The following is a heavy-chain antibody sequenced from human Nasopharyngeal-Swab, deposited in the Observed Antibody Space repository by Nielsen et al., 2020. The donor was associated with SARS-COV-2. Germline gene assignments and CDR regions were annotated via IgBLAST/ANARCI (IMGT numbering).Heavy chain of an antibody. D-gene: IGHD4-23*01. CDR1: GFTFSSYD. Sequence: GGSLRLSCAASGFTFSSYDRHWVRKAKGKGLEWVPAIGTAGDTYYPGSVKGRFTISRENAKNTLYLQMNSLRAGDTAVYYCARAHYGGTYYYYYGMEVWGPGSTVTVSS. CDR3: ARAHYGGTYYYYYGMEV. J-gene: IGHJ6*02. CDR2: IGTAGDT. V-gene: IGHV3-13*01.